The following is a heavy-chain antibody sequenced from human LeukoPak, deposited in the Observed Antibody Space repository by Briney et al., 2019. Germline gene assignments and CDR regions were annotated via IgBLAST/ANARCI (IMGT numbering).Heavy chain of an antibody. CDR2: IYYTGST. D-gene: IGHD5-18*01. CDR3: ARDLGVMVRAFDI. CDR1: GGSISSLY. Sequence: PSETLSLTCSVSGGSISSLYWSWIRQPPGKGLEWIGYIYYTGSTNYNPSLKSRVTMFVDMSKNQFSLRLSSVTAADTAVYYCARDLGVMVRAFDIWGQGTMVTVSS. J-gene: IGHJ3*02. V-gene: IGHV4-59*01.